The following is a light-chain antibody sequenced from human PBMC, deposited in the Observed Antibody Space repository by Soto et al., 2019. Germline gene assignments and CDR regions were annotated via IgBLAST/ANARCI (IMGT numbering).Light chain of an antibody. CDR1: QTVSSSN. CDR3: QHYGSSPPWT. Sequence: EIVLTQSPGTLSLSPGERATLSCRTSQTVSSSNLAWYQQKPGQAPRLVIYGASSRATGIPDRFSVSGSGKDFTLTISRLEPEDFAVYYCQHYGSSPPWTFGQGTKVEIK. J-gene: IGKJ1*01. V-gene: IGKV3-20*01. CDR2: GAS.